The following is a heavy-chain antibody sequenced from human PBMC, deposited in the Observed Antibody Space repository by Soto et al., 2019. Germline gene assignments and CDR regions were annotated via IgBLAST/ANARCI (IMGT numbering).Heavy chain of an antibody. CDR3: ARVPRGQWLPYYFDY. CDR1: GYSISRGYY. V-gene: IGHV4-38-2*01. CDR2: IYHSGST. D-gene: IGHD6-19*01. Sequence: SETLSLTCAVSGYSISRGYYWGWIRQPPGKGLEGIGSIYHSGSTYYNPSLKSRVTISVDTSKNQFSLKPSSVTSADTAVYYCARVPRGQWLPYYFDYWGQGTLVTVSS. J-gene: IGHJ4*02.